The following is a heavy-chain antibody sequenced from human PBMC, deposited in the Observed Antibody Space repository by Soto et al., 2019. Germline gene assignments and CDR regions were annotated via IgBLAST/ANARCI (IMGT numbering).Heavy chain of an antibody. D-gene: IGHD3-22*01. CDR3: AKDTYYYDSSGYYYSIRARSAFDI. V-gene: IGHV3-23*01. J-gene: IGHJ3*02. Sequence: GGSLRLSCAASGFTFSSYAMSWVRQAPGKGLEWVSAISGSGGSTYYADSVKGRFTISRDNSKNTLYLQMNSLRAEDTAVYYCAKDTYYYDSSGYYYSIRARSAFDIWGQGTMVTVSS. CDR2: ISGSGGST. CDR1: GFTFSSYA.